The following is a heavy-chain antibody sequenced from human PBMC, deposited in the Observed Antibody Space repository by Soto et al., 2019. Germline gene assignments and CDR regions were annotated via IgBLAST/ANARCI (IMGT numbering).Heavy chain of an antibody. J-gene: IGHJ3*02. CDR1: GFTVSSNY. Sequence: GGSLRLACAASGFTVSSNYMSWVRPAPGKGLEWVAVIYSGGSTYYADSVKGRFTISRDNSKNTLYLQMNSLRAEDTAVYYCARRGVDWNDDTDAFDIWGQGTMVTVSS. D-gene: IGHD1-1*01. CDR2: IYSGGST. V-gene: IGHV3-66*01. CDR3: ARRGVDWNDDTDAFDI.